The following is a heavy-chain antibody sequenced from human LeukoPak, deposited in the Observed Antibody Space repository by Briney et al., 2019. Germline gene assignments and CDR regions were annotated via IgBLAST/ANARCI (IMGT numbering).Heavy chain of an antibody. CDR2: IYYSGST. V-gene: IGHV4-59*01. J-gene: IGHJ5*02. Sequence: SETLSLTCNVSGGSISSYYWSWIRQPPGKGLEWIGYIYYSGSTNYNPSLKSRVTISVDTSKNQFSLKLSSVTAADTAVYYCARDLGYCSSTSCYGWFDPWGQGTLVTVSS. D-gene: IGHD2-2*03. CDR1: GGSISSYY. CDR3: ARDLGYCSSTSCYGWFDP.